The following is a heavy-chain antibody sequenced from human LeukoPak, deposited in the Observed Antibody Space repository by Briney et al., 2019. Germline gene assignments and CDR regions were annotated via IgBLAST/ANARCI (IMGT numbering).Heavy chain of an antibody. J-gene: IGHJ4*02. Sequence: GGSLRLSCAASGFTFSSYSMNWVRQAPGKGLVWVSSISSSSSYISYADSEKGRFTISRDNSKNTLYLQTNSLRAEDTAVYYCAAQPAPQDYWGQGTLVTVSS. CDR3: AAQPAPQDY. CDR2: ISSSSSYI. V-gene: IGHV3-21*01. D-gene: IGHD2-2*01. CDR1: GFTFSSYS.